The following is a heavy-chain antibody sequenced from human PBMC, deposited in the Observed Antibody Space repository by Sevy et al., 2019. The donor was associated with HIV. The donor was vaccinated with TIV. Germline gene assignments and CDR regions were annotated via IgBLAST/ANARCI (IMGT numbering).Heavy chain of an antibody. CDR1: GFTFSSYG. J-gene: IGHJ3*02. CDR3: ARESYYDFWSGYLERAFDI. D-gene: IGHD3-3*01. CDR2: IWYDGSNK. V-gene: IGHV3-33*01. Sequence: GGSLRLSCAASGFTFSSYGMHWVRQAPGKGLEWVAVIWYDGSNKYYADSVKGRFTISRDNSKNMLYLQMNSLRAEDTAVYYCARESYYDFWSGYLERAFDIWGQGTMVTVSS.